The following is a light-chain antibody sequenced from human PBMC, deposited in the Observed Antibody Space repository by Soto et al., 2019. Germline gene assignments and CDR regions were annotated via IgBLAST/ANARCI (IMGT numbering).Light chain of an antibody. Sequence: QSVLTQPASVSGAPGQSITISCTGTNSDVGDYDYVSWYQQHPGQAPKLMIYEVTNRPSGVSNRFSGSKSGNTASLTISGLQHEDAADYYCSSYTSTSARVFGTGTK. V-gene: IGLV2-14*01. CDR1: NSDVGDYDY. CDR2: EVT. J-gene: IGLJ1*01. CDR3: SSYTSTSARV.